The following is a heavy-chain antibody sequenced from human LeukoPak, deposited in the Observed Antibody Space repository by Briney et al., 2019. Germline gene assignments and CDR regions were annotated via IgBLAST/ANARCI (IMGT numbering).Heavy chain of an antibody. CDR1: GGTFSNYA. CDR3: ARVGYCSGGTCYGAIDY. CDR2: IIPILDVA. D-gene: IGHD2-15*01. V-gene: IGHV1-69*04. J-gene: IGHJ4*02. Sequence: GASVKVSCKASGGTFSNYAITWVRQAPGQGLEWMGRIIPILDVAIYAQKFQGRVTITADISTSTAYMELSSLRSEDTAVYYCARVGYCSGGTCYGAIDYWGQGTLVTVSS.